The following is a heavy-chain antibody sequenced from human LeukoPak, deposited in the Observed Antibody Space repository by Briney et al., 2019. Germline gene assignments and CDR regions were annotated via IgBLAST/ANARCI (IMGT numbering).Heavy chain of an antibody. V-gene: IGHV1-69*02. CDR1: GGTFSSYT. CDR3: ASGGGYNLVY. CDR2: IIPILGIA. Sequence: EASVKVSCKASGGTFSSYTISWVRQAPGQGLEWMGRIIPILGIANYAQEFQGRVTITADKSTSTAYVELSSLRSEDTAVYYCASGGGYNLVYWGQGTLVTVSS. J-gene: IGHJ4*02. D-gene: IGHD5-24*01.